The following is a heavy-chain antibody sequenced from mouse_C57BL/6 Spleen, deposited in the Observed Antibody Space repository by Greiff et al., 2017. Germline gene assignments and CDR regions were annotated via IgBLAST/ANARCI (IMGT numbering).Heavy chain of an antibody. J-gene: IGHJ4*01. CDR2: INPNNGGT. Sequence: EVQLQQSGPELVKPGASVKISCKASGYTFTDYYMNWVKQSHGKSLEWIGDINPNNGGTSYNQKFKGKATLTVDKSSSTAYMELRSLTSEDSAVYYCARIELTGTPSMGDWGQGTSVTVSS. CDR3: ARIELTGTPSMGD. D-gene: IGHD4-1*01. V-gene: IGHV1-26*01. CDR1: GYTFTDYY.